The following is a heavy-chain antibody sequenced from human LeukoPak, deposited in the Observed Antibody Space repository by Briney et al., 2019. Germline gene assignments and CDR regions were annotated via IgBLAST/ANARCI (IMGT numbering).Heavy chain of an antibody. D-gene: IGHD1-1*01. Sequence: GSLRLSCAASGFTFSSYAMSWVRQAPGKGLEWVAFIRYDGSNKYYADSVKGRFTISRDNSKNTLYLQMNSLRAEDTAVYYCAKHGMTPLDYWGQGTLVTVSS. CDR1: GFTFSSYA. V-gene: IGHV3-30*02. J-gene: IGHJ4*02. CDR3: AKHGMTPLDY. CDR2: IRYDGSNK.